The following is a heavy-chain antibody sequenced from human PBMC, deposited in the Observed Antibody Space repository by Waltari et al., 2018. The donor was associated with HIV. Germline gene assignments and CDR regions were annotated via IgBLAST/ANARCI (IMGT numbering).Heavy chain of an antibody. CDR2: IYHSGIT. CDR1: CYSISSGYY. Sequence: QVQLQESGPGLVKPSETLSLTCTVSCYSISSGYYWGWIRQPPGKGLEWIGSIYHSGITYYNPSLKSRVTISVDTSKNQFSLKLSSVTAADTAVYYCAGLRYFDWPWAPYYFDYWGQGTLVTVSS. J-gene: IGHJ4*02. CDR3: AGLRYFDWPWAPYYFDY. V-gene: IGHV4-38-2*02. D-gene: IGHD3-9*01.